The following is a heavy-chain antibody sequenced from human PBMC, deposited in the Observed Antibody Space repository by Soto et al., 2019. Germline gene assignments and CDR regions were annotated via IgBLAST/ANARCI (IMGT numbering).Heavy chain of an antibody. V-gene: IGHV2-5*02. D-gene: IGHD4-17*01. Sequence: QITLKESGPALVKPTQALTLTFTFSGFSLTTSGVVVGWIRQPPGTALAWLALSYWDDDKRYSPSLKSRLTTPTDTSKTQVVLTMTTMDPADTATCFCAHQTTTVTWWVAPWGPGTLVTVS. J-gene: IGHJ5*02. CDR1: GFSLTTSGVV. CDR2: SYWDDDK. CDR3: AHQTTTVTWWVAP.